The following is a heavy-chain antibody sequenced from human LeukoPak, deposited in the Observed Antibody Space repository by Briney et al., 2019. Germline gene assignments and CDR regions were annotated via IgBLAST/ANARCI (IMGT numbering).Heavy chain of an antibody. D-gene: IGHD2-15*01. J-gene: IGHJ1*01. CDR2: VSYDGSNE. CDR1: GFTFSYYA. Sequence: GGALRLSCAASGFTFSYYAMHWVRQAPGKGLEWVALVSYDGSNEYYTDSVKGRFTISRDDSETTLYLQMNSLRPEDTAVYYCARDRVVLAVAAPWHWGQGSLVTVSS. CDR3: ARDRVVLAVAAPWH. V-gene: IGHV3-30*04.